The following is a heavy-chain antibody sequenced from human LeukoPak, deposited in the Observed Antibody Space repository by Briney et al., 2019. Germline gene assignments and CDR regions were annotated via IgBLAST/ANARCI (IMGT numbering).Heavy chain of an antibody. CDR3: ARAVDYRNYFDY. V-gene: IGHV4-31*03. Sequence: PSQTLSLTCTVSGDSMTRGGYYWSWVRQHPGKGLEWVGFIYRSGTTFYNPSLESRATISVDTSQNQFSLKLTSVTAADTAVYYCARAVDYRNYFDYWGQGTLVTVSS. CDR2: IYRSGTT. CDR1: GDSMTRGGYY. J-gene: IGHJ4*02. D-gene: IGHD4-11*01.